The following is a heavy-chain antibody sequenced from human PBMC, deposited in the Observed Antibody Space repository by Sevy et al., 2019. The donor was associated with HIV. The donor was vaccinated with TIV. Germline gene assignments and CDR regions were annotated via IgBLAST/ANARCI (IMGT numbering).Heavy chain of an antibody. V-gene: IGHV4-59*08. Sequence: SETLSLTCTVSGGSITSLYWNWIRQPPGKGLEWIANIYYNGHINYNPSLRSRVTLSLETSKNQFSLGLSSVTAAGAAMYYCAGENAWGRGYSWGQGTLVTVSS. CDR1: GGSITSLY. CDR3: AGENAWGRGYS. J-gene: IGHJ4*02. CDR2: IYYNGHI. D-gene: IGHD1-26*01.